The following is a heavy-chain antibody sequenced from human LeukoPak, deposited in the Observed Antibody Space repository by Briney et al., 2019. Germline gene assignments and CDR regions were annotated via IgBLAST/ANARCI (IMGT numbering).Heavy chain of an antibody. CDR1: GFTFSSYW. CDR2: IKQDGSEK. V-gene: IGHV3-7*01. CDR3: ARDFRGSSWYEPGFDY. D-gene: IGHD6-13*01. J-gene: IGHJ4*02. Sequence: SGGSLRLSCAASGFTFSSYWMSWVRQAPGKGLEWVANIKQDGSEKYYVDSVKGRFTISRDNAKDSLYLQMNSLRAEDTAVYYCARDFRGSSWYEPGFDYWGQGTLVTVSS.